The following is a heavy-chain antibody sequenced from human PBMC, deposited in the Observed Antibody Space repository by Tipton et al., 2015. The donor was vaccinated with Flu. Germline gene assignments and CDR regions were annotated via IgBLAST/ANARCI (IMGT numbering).Heavy chain of an antibody. Sequence: TLSLTCAVYGGSFSGYYWSWIRQPPGRGLEWIGEINHSGSTNYNPSLKSRVTISVDTSKNQFSLELSSVTAADTAVYYCAREKDSSGSEYFQHWGQGTLVTVSS. CDR3: AREKDSSGSEYFQH. CDR2: INHSGST. J-gene: IGHJ1*01. D-gene: IGHD6-19*01. V-gene: IGHV4-34*01. CDR1: GGSFSGYY.